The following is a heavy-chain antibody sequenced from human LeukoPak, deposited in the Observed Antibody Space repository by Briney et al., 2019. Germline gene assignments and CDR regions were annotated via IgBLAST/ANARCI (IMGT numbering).Heavy chain of an antibody. V-gene: IGHV3-23*01. CDR2: ISGSGGST. CDR3: AKSGGYYYDSRWAFDY. Sequence: PGGSLRLSCAASGFTFSSYAMSWVRQAPGKGLEWVSAISGSGGSTYYADSVKGRFTISRDNSKNTLYLQMNSLRAEDTAVYYCAKSGGYYYDSRWAFDYWGQGTLVTVSS. J-gene: IGHJ4*02. D-gene: IGHD3-22*01. CDR1: GFTFSSYA.